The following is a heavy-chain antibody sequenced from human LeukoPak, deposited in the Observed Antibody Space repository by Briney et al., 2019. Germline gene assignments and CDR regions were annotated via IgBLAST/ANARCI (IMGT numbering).Heavy chain of an antibody. V-gene: IGHV3-9*01. Sequence: SLRLSFASSVFTFYDYAMYWVRQAPGKGLGWGSYISWNGVRLDYADSVKGRFTISRDNAQNSLYLQMNSLRPEDTALYFCVKEYASGYDFFDYWGQGVLVTVSS. D-gene: IGHD5-12*01. J-gene: IGHJ4*02. CDR1: VFTFYDYA. CDR3: VKEYASGYDFFDY. CDR2: ISWNGVRL.